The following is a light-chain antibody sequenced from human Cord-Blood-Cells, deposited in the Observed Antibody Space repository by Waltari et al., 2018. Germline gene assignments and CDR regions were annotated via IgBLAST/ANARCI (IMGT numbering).Light chain of an antibody. V-gene: IGLV2-14*01. CDR2: EVS. Sequence: QSALTQPASVSGSPGQSITISCTGTRSDVGGYNYVSRYQQPPGKAPKLMIYEVSNRPSGVSNRFSGSKSGNTASLTISGLQAEDEADYYCSSYTSSSTLDVVFGGGTKLTVL. J-gene: IGLJ2*01. CDR3: SSYTSSSTLDVV. CDR1: RSDVGGYNY.